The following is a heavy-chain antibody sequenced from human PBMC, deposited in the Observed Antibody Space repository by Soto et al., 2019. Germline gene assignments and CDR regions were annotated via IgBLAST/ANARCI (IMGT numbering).Heavy chain of an antibody. CDR2: IYYSGST. V-gene: IGHV4-30-4*01. J-gene: IGHJ5*02. CDR1: GGSISSGDYY. D-gene: IGHD3-3*01. CDR3: ARDMGPRDFWSGYYTGWFDP. Sequence: QVQLQESGPGLVKPSQTLSLTCTVSGGSISSGDYYWSWIRPPGKGLEWIGYIYYSGSTYYNPSLKSRVTISVDTSKNQFSLKLSSVTAADTAVYYCARDMGPRDFWSGYYTGWFDPWGQGTLVTVSS.